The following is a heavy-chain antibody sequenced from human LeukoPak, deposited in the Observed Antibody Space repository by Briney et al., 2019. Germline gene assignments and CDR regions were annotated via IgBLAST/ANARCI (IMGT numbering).Heavy chain of an antibody. J-gene: IGHJ4*02. Sequence: SETLSLTCIVSGYSIISDYFWGWVRQPPGKGPELIGSIFHSGDVYYNPSLTSRVTLSVDPSNNRFSLKVTSVTAADTAIYYCARVVASTSIDFWGQGTLVTVSS. D-gene: IGHD2-15*01. CDR1: GYSIISDYF. CDR3: ARVVASTSIDF. V-gene: IGHV4-38-2*02. CDR2: IFHSGDV.